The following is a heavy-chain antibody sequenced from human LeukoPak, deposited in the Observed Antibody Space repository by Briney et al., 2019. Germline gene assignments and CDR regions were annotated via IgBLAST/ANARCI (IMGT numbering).Heavy chain of an antibody. CDR3: ARQADVPSAIGYFDY. D-gene: IGHD2-2*01. CDR1: DYSISSGYY. V-gene: IGHV4-38-2*01. CDR2: ISHGGST. J-gene: IGHJ4*02. Sequence: PSETLSLTCVVSDYSISSGYYWGWIRQSPGKGLEWIGSISHGGSTHYNASLKGRVTISLETSKNQFSLNLRSVTAADTAVYYCARQADVPSAIGYFDYRGQGTLVTVSS.